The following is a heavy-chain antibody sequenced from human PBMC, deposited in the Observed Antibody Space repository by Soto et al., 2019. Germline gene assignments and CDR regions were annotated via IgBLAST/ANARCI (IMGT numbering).Heavy chain of an antibody. V-gene: IGHV4-39*01. CDR1: GGSISSSSYY. D-gene: IGHD2-2*01. J-gene: IGHJ6*02. CDR3: ARRGGRYCTSTSCYPYGMDV. CDR2: IYYSGST. Sequence: SETLSLTCTVSGGSISSSSYYWGWIRQPPGKGLEWIGSIYYSGSTYNNPSLKSRVTISVDTSKNQFSLKLNSVTAADTAVYYCARRGGRYCTSTSCYPYGMDVWGQGTTVTVSS.